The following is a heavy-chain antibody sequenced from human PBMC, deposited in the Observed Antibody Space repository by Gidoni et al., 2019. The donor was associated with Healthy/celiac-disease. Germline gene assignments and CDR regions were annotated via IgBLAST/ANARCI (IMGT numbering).Heavy chain of an antibody. CDR3: ARLQGGTMVRGVKYWFDP. CDR2: IYPGDSDT. Sequence: EVQLVQSGAEAKTPGESLKISCKGSGYSFTRYWIGWVRQMPGKGLEWMGIIYPGDSDTRYSPSFQGQVTISADKSISTAYLQWSSLKASDTAMYYCARLQGGTMVRGVKYWFDPWGQGTLVTVSS. CDR1: GYSFTRYW. J-gene: IGHJ5*02. V-gene: IGHV5-51*01. D-gene: IGHD3-10*01.